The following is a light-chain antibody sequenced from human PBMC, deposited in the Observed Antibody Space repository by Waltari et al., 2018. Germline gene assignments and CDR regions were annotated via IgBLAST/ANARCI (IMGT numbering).Light chain of an antibody. J-gene: IGKJ1*01. CDR3: QQYDNWLGT. CDR2: GAS. Sequence: EMVMTQSPATLSVFPGERATLSCRASQSIRSNLAWYQHKPGQAPRLLIYGASTRATGIPARCSGSGSGTEFTLTISSLQSEDFAVYFCQQYDNWLGTFGQGTKVEIK. CDR1: QSIRSN. V-gene: IGKV3-15*01.